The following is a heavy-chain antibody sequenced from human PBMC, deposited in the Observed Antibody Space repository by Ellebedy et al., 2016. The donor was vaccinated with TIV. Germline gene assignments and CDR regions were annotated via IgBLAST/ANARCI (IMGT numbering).Heavy chain of an antibody. CDR2: VSPYDGNT. V-gene: IGHV1-18*01. J-gene: IGHJ4*02. CDR1: GYTFMSYG. D-gene: IGHD4-23*01. Sequence: AASVKVSCKASGYTFMSYGICWVRQAPGQGLEWMVWVSPYDGNTNYAQTFKGKVNMTIDTSTSTGYMELRSLRADDTAVYYCARGFRYGSGRWPLDHWGQGNLVTVSS. CDR3: ARGFRYGSGRWPLDH.